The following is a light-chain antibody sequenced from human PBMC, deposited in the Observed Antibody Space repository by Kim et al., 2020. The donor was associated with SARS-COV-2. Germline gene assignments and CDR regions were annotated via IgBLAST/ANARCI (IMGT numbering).Light chain of an antibody. CDR1: VLAKKY. CDR3: YSYSAAGEPL. V-gene: IGLV3-27*01. J-gene: IGLJ2*01. CDR2: KDT. Sequence: SYELTQPSSVSVSPGQTARITCSGDVLAKKYARWFQQKPGQAPVLVIYKDTERPSGIPERFSGSSSGTTVTLTISGAQVGDESDYYCYSYSAAGEPLLGGGTQLTVL.